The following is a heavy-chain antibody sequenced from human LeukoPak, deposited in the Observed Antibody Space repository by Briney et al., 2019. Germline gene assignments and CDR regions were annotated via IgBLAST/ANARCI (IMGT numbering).Heavy chain of an antibody. Sequence: GGSLRLSCAASGFTFSSYTMSWVRQAPGKGLEWVSGISGSGGTYYADSVKGRFTISRDNSKNTLYLQMNSLRVEDTAVYYCAKDRVGTAMVVGDFDYWGQGTLVTVSS. CDR3: AKDRVGTAMVVGDFDY. J-gene: IGHJ4*02. D-gene: IGHD5-18*01. V-gene: IGHV3-23*01. CDR1: GFTFSSYT. CDR2: ISGSGGT.